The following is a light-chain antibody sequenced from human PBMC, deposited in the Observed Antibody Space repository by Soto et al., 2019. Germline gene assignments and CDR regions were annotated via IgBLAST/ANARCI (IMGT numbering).Light chain of an antibody. V-gene: IGKV3-11*01. Sequence: EIALTQSPATLSLSPGDRATLSCRASQSVSSYLAWYQQKPAQAPRLLIYAASNRATGIPARFSGSGSGTDFTLTISSLEPVDTEFCYWHQRSNWLFGPGTKVDIK. CDR2: AAS. CDR3: HQRSNWL. CDR1: QSVSSY. J-gene: IGKJ3*01.